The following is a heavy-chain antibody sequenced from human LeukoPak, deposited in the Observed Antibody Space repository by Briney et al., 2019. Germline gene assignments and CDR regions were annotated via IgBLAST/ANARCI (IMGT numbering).Heavy chain of an antibody. CDR2: IYYSGRA. V-gene: IGHV4-39*01. CDR3: VRQKQHCDGDSCFPPDC. Sequence: TSSETLSLTCTVSGASISSTSDYWGWIRQPPGKGLEWIGTIYYSGRAYHNPSLRSRLTISVDTSKNQFSLKLNSVTATDTAIYYCVRQKQHCDGDSCFPPDCWGQGTLVTVSS. J-gene: IGHJ4*02. CDR1: GASISSTSDY. D-gene: IGHD2-15*01.